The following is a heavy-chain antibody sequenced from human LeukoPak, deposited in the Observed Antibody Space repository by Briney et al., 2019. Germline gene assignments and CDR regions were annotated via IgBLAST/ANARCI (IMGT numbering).Heavy chain of an antibody. Sequence: PSETLSLTCTVSGGSINSGDNYWSWIRQPPGKGLEWIVFIYYRGTTYYNPSLKSRVSISIDTSRNQFSLKLNSVTAADTAVYYCARIEGNSGYGWSHFDYWGQGRLVTVSS. J-gene: IGHJ4*02. D-gene: IGHD3-10*01. CDR2: IYYRGTT. V-gene: IGHV4-30-4*01. CDR1: GGSINSGDNY. CDR3: ARIEGNSGYGWSHFDY.